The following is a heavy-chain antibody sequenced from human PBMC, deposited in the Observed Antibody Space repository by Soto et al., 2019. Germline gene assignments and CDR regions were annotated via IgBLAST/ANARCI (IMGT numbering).Heavy chain of an antibody. CDR3: ARDATRGYSGYDARYYYCGMDV. CDR1: GGTFSTYT. V-gene: IGHV1-69*04. Sequence: SVKVSCKASGGTFSTYTISWVRQAPGQGLNWMGRVIPILNMANYAQKFQGRVTITADKSTSTAYMILNSLRAEDTAVYYCARDATRGYSGYDARYYYCGMDVWGQGTTVTVS. D-gene: IGHD5-12*01. J-gene: IGHJ6*02. CDR2: VIPILNMA.